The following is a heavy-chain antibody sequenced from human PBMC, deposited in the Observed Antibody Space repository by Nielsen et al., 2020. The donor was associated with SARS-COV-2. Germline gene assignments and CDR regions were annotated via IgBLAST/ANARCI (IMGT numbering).Heavy chain of an antibody. V-gene: IGHV3-11*05. D-gene: IGHD4-17*01. Sequence: GGSLRLSCAASGFTVSSNYMSWIRQAPGKGLEWASYISSSSSYTNYADSVKGRFTISRDNAKNSLYLQMNSLRAEDTAVYYCARVRAVTKSFNYWGQGTLVTVSS. CDR2: ISSSSSYT. J-gene: IGHJ4*02. CDR1: GFTVSSNY. CDR3: ARVRAVTKSFNY.